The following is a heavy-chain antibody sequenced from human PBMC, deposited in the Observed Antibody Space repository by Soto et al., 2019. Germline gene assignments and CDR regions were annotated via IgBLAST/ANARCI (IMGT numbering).Heavy chain of an antibody. CDR1: GFSFSTYS. CDR3: ARDHYSSSWFSPN. Sequence: GGSLRLSCAASGFSFSTYSMNWVRQAPGKGLEWVSYISSTSSYKYYADTVRGRFNISRDNAKSSLYLQMNSLRAEDTAVYYCARDHYSSSWFSPNWGQGTLVTVSS. D-gene: IGHD6-13*01. CDR2: ISSTSSYK. J-gene: IGHJ4*02. V-gene: IGHV3-21*06.